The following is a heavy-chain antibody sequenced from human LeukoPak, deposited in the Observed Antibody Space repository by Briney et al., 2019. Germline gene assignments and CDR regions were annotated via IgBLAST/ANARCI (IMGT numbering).Heavy chain of an antibody. J-gene: IGHJ6*03. Sequence: AGGSLRLSCAASGFTFSDFYMSWIRQAPGKGLEWVSYISSSGSGIYYADSVKGRFTISRDNAKNSLYLQMNSLRAEDTAVYYCARLRSSSFYYYYMDVWGKGTTVTVSS. D-gene: IGHD6-6*01. CDR1: GFTFSDFY. V-gene: IGHV3-11*01. CDR2: ISSSGSGI. CDR3: ARLRSSSFYYYYMDV.